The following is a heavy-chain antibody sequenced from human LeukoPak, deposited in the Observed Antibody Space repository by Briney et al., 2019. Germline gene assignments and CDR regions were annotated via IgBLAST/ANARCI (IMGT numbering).Heavy chain of an antibody. V-gene: IGHV3-74*01. Sequence: PGRSLRLSYAASGLTFSSYWMASARQAPGKGQVWVSRINNDGSYTAYAGSVKGRFAISGDNAKNTLYLQMNSLRAEDTAVYYCARGAGKSGSHGTFDYWGQGTLVTVSS. D-gene: IGHD1-26*01. CDR3: ARGAGKSGSHGTFDY. CDR2: INNDGSYT. J-gene: IGHJ4*02. CDR1: GLTFSSYW.